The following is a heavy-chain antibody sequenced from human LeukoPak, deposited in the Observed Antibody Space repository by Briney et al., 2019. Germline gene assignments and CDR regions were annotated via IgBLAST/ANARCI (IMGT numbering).Heavy chain of an antibody. Sequence: GGSLRLSCAASGFTFSSYAMSWVRQAPGKGLEWVSAISGSGGSTYYADSVKGRFTISRDNSKNTLYLQMNSLRAEDTAVYYCANTLVLWELLPASDYWGQGTLVTVSS. CDR1: GFTFSSYA. CDR2: ISGSGGST. V-gene: IGHV3-23*01. CDR3: ANTLVLWELLPASDY. D-gene: IGHD1-26*01. J-gene: IGHJ4*02.